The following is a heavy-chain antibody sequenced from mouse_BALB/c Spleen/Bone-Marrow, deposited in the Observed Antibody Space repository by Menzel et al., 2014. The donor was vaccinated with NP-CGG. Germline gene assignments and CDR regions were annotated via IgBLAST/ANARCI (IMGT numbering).Heavy chain of an antibody. CDR3: GRRDSSGPCVY. V-gene: IGHV10-1*02. CDR2: IRSKSNNYAT. D-gene: IGHD3-2*01. CDR1: GFTFNTYA. J-gene: IGHJ3*01. Sequence: EVKLMESGGGLVQPKGSLKLSCAASGFTFNTYAMNWVRQAPGKGLEWVARIRSKSNNYATHYADSVKDRFTISRDDSQSMLYLQMNNVKAEDTAMYYCGRRDSSGPCVYWGQGTLVTVSA.